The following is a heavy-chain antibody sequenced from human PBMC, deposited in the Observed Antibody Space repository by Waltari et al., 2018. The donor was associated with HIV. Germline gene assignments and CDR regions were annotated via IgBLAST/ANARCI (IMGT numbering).Heavy chain of an antibody. CDR3: TTDLLRVGNTAVSGSSF. V-gene: IGHV3-15*01. Sequence: FANAWMTWVRQSPGEGLEWIGRIKSHSDGGTTDSAAPVRGRLTISRNDSSNTLHLQLDSLIAEDTAIYYCTTDLLRVGNTAVSGSSFWGRGTLVTVSS. CDR1: FANAW. D-gene: IGHD6-19*01. CDR2: IKSHSDGGTT. J-gene: IGHJ4*02.